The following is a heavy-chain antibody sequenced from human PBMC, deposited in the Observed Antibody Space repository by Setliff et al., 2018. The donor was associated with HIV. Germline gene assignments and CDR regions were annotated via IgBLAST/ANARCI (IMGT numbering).Heavy chain of an antibody. CDR1: GYTFTDYY. V-gene: IGHV1-2*02. CDR2: INPKSGGT. CDR3: ARDPGYSSTWYSESFQH. D-gene: IGHD6-13*01. J-gene: IGHJ1*01. Sequence: ASVKVSCKASGYTFTDYYMHWVRQAPGQGLEWMGWINPKSGGTNSALKFQGRVTMTRDTSISTAYMELSRLRSDDTAVYYCARDPGYSSTWYSESFQHWGQGTVVTVSS.